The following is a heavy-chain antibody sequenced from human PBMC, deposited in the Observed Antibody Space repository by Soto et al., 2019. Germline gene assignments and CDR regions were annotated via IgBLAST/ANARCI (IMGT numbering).Heavy chain of an antibody. V-gene: IGHV3-11*05. CDR2: ISSSSSYT. J-gene: IGHJ4*02. Sequence: QVQLVESGGGLVKPGGSLRLSCAASGFTFSDYYMSWIRQAPGKGLEWVSYISSSSSYTNYADSVKGRFTISRDNAKNSLYLQMNRLRAEDTAVYYCARGLHYCSSYRCYSFFDSWGQGTLVTVSS. D-gene: IGHD2-2*01. CDR3: ARGLHYCSSYRCYSFFDS. CDR1: GFTFSDYY.